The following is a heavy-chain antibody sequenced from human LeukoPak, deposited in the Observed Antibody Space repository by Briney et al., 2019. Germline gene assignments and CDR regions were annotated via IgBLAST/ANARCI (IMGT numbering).Heavy chain of an antibody. CDR2: IYSGDNT. CDR1: GFTVSSNY. CDR3: ARDSGSYSPYFDF. D-gene: IGHD1-26*01. Sequence: GGSLRLSCAASGFTVSSNYMSWVRQAPGKGLEWVSVIYSGDNTYYADSVKGRFTISRDISKNTLYLQLNNLRAEDTAVYYCARDSGSYSPYFDFWGQGTLVTVSS. V-gene: IGHV3-66*01. J-gene: IGHJ4*02.